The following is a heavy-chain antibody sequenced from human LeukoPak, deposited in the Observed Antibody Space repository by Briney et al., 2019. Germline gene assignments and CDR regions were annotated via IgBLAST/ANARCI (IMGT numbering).Heavy chain of an antibody. CDR3: ARDYRGVLRYFDWSGYGMDV. D-gene: IGHD3-9*01. J-gene: IGHJ6*02. V-gene: IGHV1-2*04. Sequence: ASVKVSCKASGYTFTGYYMHWVRQAPGQGLEWMGWINPNSGGTNYAQKFQGWVTMTRDTSISTAYMELSRLRSDDTAAYYCARDYRGVLRYFDWSGYGMDVWGQGTTVTVSS. CDR1: GYTFTGYY. CDR2: INPNSGGT.